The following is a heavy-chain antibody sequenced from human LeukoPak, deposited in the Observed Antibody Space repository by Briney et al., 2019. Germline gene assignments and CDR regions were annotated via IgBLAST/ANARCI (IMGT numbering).Heavy chain of an antibody. CDR1: GFTFSSYS. D-gene: IGHD3-22*01. CDR2: ISSSGSYI. Sequence: GGSLRLSCAASGFTFSSYSMSWVRQAPGKGLEWVSSISSSGSYIYNADSLKGRFTISRDNAKNSLYLQMNSLRAEDTAVYYCARDYYYDSSGDGVFDYWGQGTLVTVSS. V-gene: IGHV3-21*01. CDR3: ARDYYYDSSGDGVFDY. J-gene: IGHJ4*02.